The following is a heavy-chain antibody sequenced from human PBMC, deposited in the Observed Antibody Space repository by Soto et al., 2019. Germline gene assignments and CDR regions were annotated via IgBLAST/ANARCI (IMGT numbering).Heavy chain of an antibody. D-gene: IGHD3-22*01. V-gene: IGHV3-21*01. Sequence: PGGSLRLSCAASGFTFSSYSMNWVRQAPGKGLEWVSSISSSSSYIYYADSVKGRFTISRDNAKNSLYLQMNSLRAEDTAVYYCARDLVGYYDSSGYCPDYWGQGTLVTVSS. CDR3: ARDLVGYYDSSGYCPDY. CDR2: ISSSSSYI. CDR1: GFTFSSYS. J-gene: IGHJ4*02.